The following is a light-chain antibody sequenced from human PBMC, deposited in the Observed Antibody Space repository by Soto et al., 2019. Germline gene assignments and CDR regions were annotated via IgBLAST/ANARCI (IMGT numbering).Light chain of an antibody. J-gene: IGLJ3*02. CDR2: GVN. Sequence: QSALTQPASVSGSPGQSITISCTGTRSDVGGYKYVSWYQHHPGKAPKLVMYGVNDRPSGVPDRFSGSKSGTSASLAITGLQAEDEADYYCQSYDNGLGGAVFGGGTKLTVL. V-gene: IGLV2-14*01. CDR3: QSYDNGLGGAV. CDR1: RSDVGGYKY.